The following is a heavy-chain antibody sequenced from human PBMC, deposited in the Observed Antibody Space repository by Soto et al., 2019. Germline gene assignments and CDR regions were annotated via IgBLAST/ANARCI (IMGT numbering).Heavy chain of an antibody. CDR1: GGSISSYY. Sequence: SETLSLTCTVSGGSISSYYWSWIRQPPGKGLEWIGYIYYSGSTNYNPSLKSRVTISVDTSKNQFSLKLSSVTAADTAVYYCARSQGILTGYGINWFDPCGQGTLVTVSS. V-gene: IGHV4-59*08. CDR2: IYYSGST. CDR3: ARSQGILTGYGINWFDP. D-gene: IGHD3-9*01. J-gene: IGHJ5*02.